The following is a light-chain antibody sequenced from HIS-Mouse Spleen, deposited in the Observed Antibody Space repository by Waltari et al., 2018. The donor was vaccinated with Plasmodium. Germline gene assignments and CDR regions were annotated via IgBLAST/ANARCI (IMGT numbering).Light chain of an antibody. Sequence: QSALTQPASVSGSPGQSITISCTGTSSAVGSYNLVSWYQQHPGKAPKPMIYEGSKRPSGVSNLFSGSRSGNTASLTISGLQAEDEADYYCCSYAGSSTLVFGGGTKLTVL. CDR3: CSYAGSSTLV. CDR2: EGS. J-gene: IGLJ3*02. CDR1: SSAVGSYNL. V-gene: IGLV2-23*01.